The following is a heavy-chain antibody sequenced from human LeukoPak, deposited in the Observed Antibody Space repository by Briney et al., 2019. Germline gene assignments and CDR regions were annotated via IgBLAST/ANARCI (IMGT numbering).Heavy chain of an antibody. D-gene: IGHD6-13*01. Sequence: GGSLRLSCAASRFTFSNSWMHCVREAPGKGLVWVSHINTDGSAATYGDPAKGRFTVSRDNAKNTLFLQMSSLRVEDTGVYYCARGTAITAGIDYWGQGTLVTVS. CDR3: ARGTAITAGIDY. J-gene: IGHJ4*02. CDR1: RFTFSNSW. V-gene: IGHV3-74*01. CDR2: INTDGSAA.